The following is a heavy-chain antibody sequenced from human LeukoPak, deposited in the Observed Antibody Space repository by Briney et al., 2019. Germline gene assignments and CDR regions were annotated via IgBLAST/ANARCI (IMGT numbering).Heavy chain of an antibody. CDR1: GGSMINYY. CDR3: ARLGSQLWRYFDC. V-gene: IGHV4-59*01. Sequence: SETLSLTCTMSGGSMINYYWGWIRQTPGKGLESPGYIFYSGVTDYNPSLKSRLTISIDTSKSQFSLNLNSVTAADTAMYYCARLGSQLWRYFDCWGQGTLVTVSS. J-gene: IGHJ4*02. CDR2: IFYSGVT. D-gene: IGHD5-18*01.